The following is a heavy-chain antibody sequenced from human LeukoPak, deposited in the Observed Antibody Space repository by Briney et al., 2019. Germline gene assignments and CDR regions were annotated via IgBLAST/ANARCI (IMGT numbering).Heavy chain of an antibody. D-gene: IGHD3-10*01. CDR2: IISNNTYI. CDR1: GFTFSTYS. V-gene: IGHV3-21*01. J-gene: IGHJ4*02. Sequence: GGSLRLSCAASGFTFSTYSMNWVRQAPGKGLEWVSSIISNNTYIYYADSLKGRFTISRDNAKNSLYLQMNSLRAEDTAVYYCARGGHLGSGDIDYWGQGTLVTVAS. CDR3: ARGGHLGSGDIDY.